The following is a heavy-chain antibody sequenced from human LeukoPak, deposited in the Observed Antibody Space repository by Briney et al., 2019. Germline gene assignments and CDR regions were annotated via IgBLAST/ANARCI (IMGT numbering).Heavy chain of an antibody. Sequence: GGSLRLSCAASGFTFSSYAMHWVRQAPGKGLEWVAVIWYDGCNKYYADSVKGRFTISRDNSKNTLYLQMNSLRAEDTAVYYCAKGGAQLGNDFWSGYYDNWGQGTLVNVSS. J-gene: IGHJ4*02. CDR3: AKGGAQLGNDFWSGYYDN. V-gene: IGHV3-33*06. CDR1: GFTFSSYA. CDR2: IWYDGCNK. D-gene: IGHD3-3*01.